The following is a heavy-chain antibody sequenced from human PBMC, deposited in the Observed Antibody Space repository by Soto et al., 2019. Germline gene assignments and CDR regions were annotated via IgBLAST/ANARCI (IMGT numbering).Heavy chain of an antibody. CDR1: GFTFSSYA. V-gene: IGHV3-23*01. CDR2: ISGSGGRT. CDR3: AKNTLEWFLITGFDY. J-gene: IGHJ4*02. Sequence: VQLLESGGGLVQPGGSLRLSCAASGFTFSSYAMSWVRQAPGKGLEWVSAISGSGGRTYYADSVKGRFTISRDNSKNTLYLQMNSLRAEDTAVYYCAKNTLEWFLITGFDYWGQGTLVTVSS. D-gene: IGHD3-3*01.